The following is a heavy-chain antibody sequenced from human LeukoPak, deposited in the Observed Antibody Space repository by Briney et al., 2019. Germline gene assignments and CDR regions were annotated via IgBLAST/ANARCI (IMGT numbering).Heavy chain of an antibody. Sequence: GGSLRLSCAVSGFAVSSTYMTCVRQAPGKGLDWVSVIFSGGSTYYADSVKDRFIISRDNSKNTLYLQMNSLRADDTAVYYCARSVATVLGFSASWGQGTLVTVSS. J-gene: IGHJ5*02. D-gene: IGHD2-21*02. CDR2: IFSGGST. V-gene: IGHV3-66*01. CDR3: ARSVATVLGFSAS. CDR1: GFAVSSTY.